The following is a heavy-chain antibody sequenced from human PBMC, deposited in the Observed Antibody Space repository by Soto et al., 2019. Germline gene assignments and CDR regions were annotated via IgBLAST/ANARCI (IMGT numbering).Heavy chain of an antibody. Sequence: LRLSCAASGFTFSSYAMSWVRQAPVKGLEWVSAISGSGGSTYYADSVKGRFTISRDNSKNMLYLQMNSLRAEDTAVYYCAKDGARFVAVAAPRYYYYGMDVWGQGTRVTVSS. D-gene: IGHD6-19*01. V-gene: IGHV3-23*01. CDR1: GFTFSSYA. CDR3: AKDGARFVAVAAPRYYYYGMDV. CDR2: ISGSGGST. J-gene: IGHJ6*02.